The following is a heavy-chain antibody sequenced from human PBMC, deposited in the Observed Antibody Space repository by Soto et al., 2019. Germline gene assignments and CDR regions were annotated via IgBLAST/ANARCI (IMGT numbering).Heavy chain of an antibody. CDR3: ARDIDYDILTDYFDY. J-gene: IGHJ4*02. Sequence: GGSLRLSCAASGFTFSSYSMNWVRQAPGKGLEWVSSISSSSSYIYYADSVKGRFTISRDNAKNSLYLQMNSLRAEDTAVYYCARDIDYDILTDYFDYWGQGTLVTVSS. CDR1: GFTFSSYS. D-gene: IGHD3-9*01. V-gene: IGHV3-21*01. CDR2: ISSSSSYI.